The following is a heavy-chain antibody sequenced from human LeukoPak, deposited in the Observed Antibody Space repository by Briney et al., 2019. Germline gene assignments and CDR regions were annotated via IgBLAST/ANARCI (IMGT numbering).Heavy chain of an antibody. J-gene: IGHJ5*02. V-gene: IGHV1-46*01. Sequence: ASVKVSSKASGYTFTGYYMHWVRQAPGQGLEWMGWINPSGGSTSYAQKFQGRVTMTRDTSTSTVYMELSSLRSEDTAVYYCARGADPDIVVVVAATPPTAWFDPWGQGTLVTVSS. CDR1: GYTFTGYY. CDR2: INPSGGST. CDR3: ARGADPDIVVVVAATPPTAWFDP. D-gene: IGHD2-15*01.